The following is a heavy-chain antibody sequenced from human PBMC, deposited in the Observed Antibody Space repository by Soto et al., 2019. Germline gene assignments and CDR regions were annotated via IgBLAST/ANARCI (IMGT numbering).Heavy chain of an antibody. Sequence: EVQLAESGAGFVQPGGSLRLSCAASGFSFSSYWMSWVRQAPGKGPAWVAIVSSDGRDKTYADSLKGRFTISRDNAENSLILQLNSLRADDTAVYYCAIDDRYSRPIDYWCQGDLVTGSS. CDR3: AIDDRYSRPIDY. CDR1: GFSFSSYW. CDR2: VSSDGRDK. J-gene: IGHJ4*02. V-gene: IGHV3-7*01. D-gene: IGHD3-16*02.